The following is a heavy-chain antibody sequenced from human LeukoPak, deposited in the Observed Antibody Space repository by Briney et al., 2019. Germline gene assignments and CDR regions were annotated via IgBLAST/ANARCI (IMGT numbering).Heavy chain of an antibody. V-gene: IGHV3-11*01. CDR3: ACDFRYLGHDF. J-gene: IGHJ4*02. Sequence: GGSLRLSCTASAFTIGDWYMSWIRQAPGKGLEWISYISNIGTTTYYAESVKGRFTISRDNAKNSLYLQMNSLRAEDTAVYYCACDFRYLGHDFWGQGTLVTVSS. CDR1: AFTIGDWY. D-gene: IGHD2-21*02. CDR2: ISNIGTTT.